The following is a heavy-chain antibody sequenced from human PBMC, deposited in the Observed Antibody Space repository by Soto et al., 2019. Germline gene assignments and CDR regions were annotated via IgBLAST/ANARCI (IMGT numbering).Heavy chain of an antibody. V-gene: IGHV4-34*01. D-gene: IGHD3-10*01. J-gene: IGHJ5*02. CDR2: INHSGST. CDR3: ARLKLYYGSGSYDWFDP. Sequence: PSETLSLTCAVYGGSFSGYYWSWIRQPPGKGLEWIGEINHSGSTNYNPSLKSRVTISVDTSKNQFSLKLSSVTAAGTAVYYCARLKLYYGSGSYDWFDPWGQGTLVTSPQ. CDR1: GGSFSGYY.